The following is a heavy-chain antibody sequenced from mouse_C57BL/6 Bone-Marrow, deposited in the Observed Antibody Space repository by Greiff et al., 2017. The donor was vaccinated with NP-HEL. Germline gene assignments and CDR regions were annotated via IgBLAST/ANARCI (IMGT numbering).Heavy chain of an antibody. Sequence: EVKLEESGAELVKPGASVKLSCTASGFNIKDYYMHWVKQRTEQGLEWIGRIDPEDGETKYAPKFQGKATITADTSSNTAYLQLSSLTSEDTAVYYCARSFITTVVAGFDYWGQGTTLTVSS. CDR3: ARSFITTVVAGFDY. J-gene: IGHJ2*01. D-gene: IGHD1-1*01. CDR1: GFNIKDYY. V-gene: IGHV14-2*01. CDR2: IDPEDGET.